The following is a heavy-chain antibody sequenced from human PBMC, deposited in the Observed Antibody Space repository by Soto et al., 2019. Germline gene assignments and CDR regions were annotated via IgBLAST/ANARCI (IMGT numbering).Heavy chain of an antibody. D-gene: IGHD1-20*01. V-gene: IGHV2-70*01. CDR3: ARILTGTSGPYYYYYGMDV. J-gene: IGHJ6*02. CDR1: GFSLSTSGMC. Sequence: GSGPTLVNPTQTLTLTCTFSGFSLSTSGMCVSWIRQPPGKALEWLALIDWDDDKYYSTSLKTRLTISKDTSKNQVVLTMTNMDPVDTATYYCARILTGTSGPYYYYYGMDVWGQGTTVTVSS. CDR2: IDWDDDK.